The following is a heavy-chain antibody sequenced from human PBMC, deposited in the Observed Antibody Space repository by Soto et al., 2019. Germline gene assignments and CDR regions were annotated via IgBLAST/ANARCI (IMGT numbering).Heavy chain of an antibody. CDR2: IYYSGST. J-gene: IGHJ3*02. D-gene: IGHD5-12*01. CDR3: ARARLRAVYAFDI. V-gene: IGHV4-31*03. CDR1: GGSVSSGAYY. Sequence: KPSDTLSLTCTVSGGSVSSGAYYWTWIRQRPGKGLEWIGYIYYSGSTYYSPSLKSRLSISLDTSKNQFSLRLSSVTAADTAMYYCARARLRAVYAFDIWGQGTMVTVSS.